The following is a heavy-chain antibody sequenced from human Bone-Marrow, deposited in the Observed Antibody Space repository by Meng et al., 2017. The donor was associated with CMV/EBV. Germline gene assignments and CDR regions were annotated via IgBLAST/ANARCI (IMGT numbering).Heavy chain of an antibody. CDR2: INPSGGST. CDR3: AREREETRTYYYYGMDV. CDR1: GYTFTGYY. Sequence: ASVKVSCKASGYTFTGYYMHWVRQAPGQGLEWMGIINPSGGSTSYEQKFQGRVTMTRDTSTSTVYMELSSLRSEDTAVYYCAREREETRTYYYYGMDVWGQGTTVTVSS. D-gene: IGHD1-1*01. J-gene: IGHJ6*02. V-gene: IGHV1-46*01.